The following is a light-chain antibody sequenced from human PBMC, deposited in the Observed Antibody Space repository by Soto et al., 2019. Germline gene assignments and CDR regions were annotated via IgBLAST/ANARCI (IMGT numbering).Light chain of an antibody. J-gene: IGLJ2*01. CDR3: QTWGTGFQV. CDR2: LNNDGSH. V-gene: IGLV4-69*01. Sequence: QLVLTQSPSASASLGASVKLTCTLSSDHSSYAIAWHQMHPEKGPRYLMDLNNDGSHTKGDGIPDRFSGSSSGAERYLIISSLQSEDEADYYCQTWGTGFQVFGGGTKPTVL. CDR1: SDHSSYA.